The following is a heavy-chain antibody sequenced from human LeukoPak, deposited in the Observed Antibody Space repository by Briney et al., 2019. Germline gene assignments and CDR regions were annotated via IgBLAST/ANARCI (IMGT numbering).Heavy chain of an antibody. D-gene: IGHD3-3*01. J-gene: IGHJ4*02. Sequence: GGSLRLSCAVSGFNFSTYNMNWVRQAPGEVLEWVSCISTSSRTIYYADSVKGRFTISRDNAKNSLYLQMNSLRAEDTAVYYCARDGYDFWSDYPTTLDYWGQGTLVTVSS. CDR3: ARDGYDFWSDYPTTLDY. CDR1: GFNFSTYN. CDR2: ISTSSRTI. V-gene: IGHV3-48*01.